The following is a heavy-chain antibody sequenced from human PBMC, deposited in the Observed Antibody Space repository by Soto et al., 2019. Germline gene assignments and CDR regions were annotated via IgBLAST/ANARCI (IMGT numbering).Heavy chain of an antibody. D-gene: IGHD3-16*01. Sequence: QLPLQESGPGLLKPSETLSLSCTVSGDSISSSSYFWGWFRQPPGKGLQWIGSVYYSGATYYNPSLKSRVTISVDTSKNHFSVKLSSVTTADTAVDYCARLGGGYSFDYWGQGTLVTVSS. CDR1: GDSISSSSYF. J-gene: IGHJ4*02. V-gene: IGHV4-39*02. CDR3: ARLGGGYSFDY. CDR2: VYYSGAT.